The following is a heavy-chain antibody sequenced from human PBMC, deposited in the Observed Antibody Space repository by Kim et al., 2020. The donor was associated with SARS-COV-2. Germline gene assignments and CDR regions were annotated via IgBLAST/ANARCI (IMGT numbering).Heavy chain of an antibody. Sequence: GGSLRLSCAASGFTFSDHYMDWVRQAPGKGLEWVGRTRNKANSYTTEYAASVKGRFTISRDDSKNSLYLQMNSLKTEDTAVYFCARVLKLSNYIYDYWGQGTLVTVSS. CDR1: GFTFSDHY. V-gene: IGHV3-72*01. CDR2: TRNKANSYTT. J-gene: IGHJ4*02. D-gene: IGHD3-10*01. CDR3: ARVLKLSNYIYDY.